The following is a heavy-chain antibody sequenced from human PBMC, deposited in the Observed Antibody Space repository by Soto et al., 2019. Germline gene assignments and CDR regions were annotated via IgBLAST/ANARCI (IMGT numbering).Heavy chain of an antibody. CDR1: GYTFTGYY. D-gene: IGHD6-13*01. V-gene: IGHV1-2*04. Sequence: QVQLVQSGAEVKKPGASVKVSCKASGYTFTGYYMHWVRQAPGQGLEWMGWINPNSGGTNYAQKFQGWVTMTRDTSISTAYMELSRLRSDDTAVYYCARERAYSSSWYPVFGYYYGMDVWGQGTTVTVSS. J-gene: IGHJ6*02. CDR2: INPNSGGT. CDR3: ARERAYSSSWYPVFGYYYGMDV.